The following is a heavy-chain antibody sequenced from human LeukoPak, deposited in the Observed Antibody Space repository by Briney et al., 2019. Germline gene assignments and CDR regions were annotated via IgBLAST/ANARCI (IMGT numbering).Heavy chain of an antibody. CDR3: AREPHSMKYYYGSGSLAGILDV. J-gene: IGHJ6*04. V-gene: IGHV3-21*04. Sequence: GGSLRLSCAASGFTFSSYSMNWVRQAPGKGLEWVSSISSSSSYIYYADSVKGRFTISRDNAKNSLYLQMNSLRAEDTAVYYCAREPHSMKYYYGSGSLAGILDVWGKGTTVTVSS. CDR1: GFTFSSYS. D-gene: IGHD3-10*01. CDR2: ISSSSSYI.